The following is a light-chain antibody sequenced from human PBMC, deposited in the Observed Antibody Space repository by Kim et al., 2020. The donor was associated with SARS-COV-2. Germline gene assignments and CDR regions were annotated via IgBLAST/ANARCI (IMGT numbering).Light chain of an antibody. Sequence: VSPAPTARLTCSGDVLAKQHARWFQHRPGQAPLLVIYKDSERPSGIPERFSGSSSGTTVTLTISGAQVEDEADYYCYSAADNNKGVFGGGTKLTVL. CDR1: VLAKQH. V-gene: IGLV3-27*01. CDR3: YSAADNNKGV. J-gene: IGLJ2*01. CDR2: KDS.